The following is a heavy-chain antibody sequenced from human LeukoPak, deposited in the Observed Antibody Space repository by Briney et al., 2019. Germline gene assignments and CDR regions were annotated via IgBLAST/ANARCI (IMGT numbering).Heavy chain of an antibody. D-gene: IGHD5-18*01. CDR2: ISYDGSNK. CDR3: ARFTRGYNEIMDV. CDR1: GFTFSSYG. V-gene: IGHV3-30*03. Sequence: GGSLRLSCAASGFTFSSYGMHWVRQAPGKGLEWVAVISYDGSNKYYADSVKGRFTISRDNSKNTVYLQMNSLRAEDTAVYYCARFTRGYNEIMDVWGQGTTVTVSS. J-gene: IGHJ6*02.